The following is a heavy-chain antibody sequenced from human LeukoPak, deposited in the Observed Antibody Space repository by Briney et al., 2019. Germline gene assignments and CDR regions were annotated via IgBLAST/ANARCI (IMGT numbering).Heavy chain of an antibody. V-gene: IGHV4-34*01. CDR3: ARGLSVLRFLEWLLGFDP. D-gene: IGHD3-3*01. CDR2: INHSGST. CDR1: GGSISSYY. Sequence: SETLSLTCTVSGGSISSYYWSWIRQPPGKGLEWIGEINHSGSTNYNPSLKSRVTISVDTSKNQFSLKLSSVTAADTAVYYCARGLSVLRFLEWLLGFDPWGQGTLVTVSS. J-gene: IGHJ5*02.